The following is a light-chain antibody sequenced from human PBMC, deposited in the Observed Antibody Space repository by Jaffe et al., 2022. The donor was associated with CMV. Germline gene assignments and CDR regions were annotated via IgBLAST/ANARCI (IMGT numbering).Light chain of an antibody. Sequence: QSVLTQPPSASGTPGQSVTISCSGSSSDIGSNYVYWYQQLPEAAPKLLIYRNNQRPSGVPDRFSASKSGTSATLAISGLRSEDEGDYHCSAWDDSLSGWVFGGGTKLTVL. J-gene: IGLJ3*02. CDR3: SAWDDSLSGWV. V-gene: IGLV1-47*01. CDR1: SSDIGSNY. CDR2: RNN.